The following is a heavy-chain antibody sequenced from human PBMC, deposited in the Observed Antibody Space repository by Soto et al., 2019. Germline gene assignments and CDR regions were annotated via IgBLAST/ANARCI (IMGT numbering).Heavy chain of an antibody. CDR3: AKEGNYYDSSPLDY. Sequence: QLGGSLRLSCAASGFTFSSYGMHWVRQAPGKGLEWVAVISYDGSNKYYADSVKGRFTISRDNSKNTLYLQMNSLRAEDTAVYYCAKEGNYYDSSPLDYWGQGTLVTVSS. CDR2: ISYDGSNK. J-gene: IGHJ4*02. CDR1: GFTFSSYG. V-gene: IGHV3-30*18. D-gene: IGHD3-22*01.